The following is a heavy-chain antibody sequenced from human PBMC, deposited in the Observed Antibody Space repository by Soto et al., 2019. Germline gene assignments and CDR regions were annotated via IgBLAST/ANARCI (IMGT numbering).Heavy chain of an antibody. CDR1: GGSISSYY. J-gene: IGHJ4*02. CDR3: ARSITIFGVVIPGYFDY. V-gene: IGHV4-59*12. CDR2: INHSGST. D-gene: IGHD3-3*01. Sequence: SETLSLTCTVSGGSISSYYWSWIRQPPGKGLEWIGYINHSGSTNYNPSLKSRVTISVDTSKNQFSLKLSSVTAADTAVYYCARSITIFGVVIPGYFDYWGQGTLVTVSS.